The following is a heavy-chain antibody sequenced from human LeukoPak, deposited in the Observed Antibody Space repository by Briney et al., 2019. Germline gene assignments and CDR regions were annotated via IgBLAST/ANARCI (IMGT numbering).Heavy chain of an antibody. D-gene: IGHD2/OR15-2a*01. V-gene: IGHV4-39*01. CDR3: ARGLSPTSLAPHNDY. J-gene: IGHJ4*02. CDR1: GGSISSNSYY. CDR2: IYYTGST. Sequence: SETLSLTCTVSGGSISSNSYYWGWIRQPPGKGLEWIGSIYYTGSTYYNPSLKSRVTISVDTSKNQFSLKLRSVTAADTAVYYCARGLSPTSLAPHNDYWGQGTLVTVSS.